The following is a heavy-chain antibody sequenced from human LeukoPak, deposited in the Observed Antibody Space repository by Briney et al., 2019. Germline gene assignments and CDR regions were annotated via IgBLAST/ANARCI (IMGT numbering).Heavy chain of an antibody. V-gene: IGHV3-30*03. Sequence: RSGGSLRLSCAASGFTFSSYGMHWVRQAPGKGLEWVAVISYDGSNKYYADSVKGRFTISRDNSKNTLYLQMNGLRAEDTAVYYCARVSTGAYGMDVWGKGTTVTVSS. CDR2: ISYDGSNK. CDR1: GFTFSSYG. J-gene: IGHJ6*04. D-gene: IGHD2-2*01. CDR3: ARVSTGAYGMDV.